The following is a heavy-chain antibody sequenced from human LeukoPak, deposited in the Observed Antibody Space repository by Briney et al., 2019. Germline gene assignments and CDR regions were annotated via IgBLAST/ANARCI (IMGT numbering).Heavy chain of an antibody. CDR2: TNYIGST. Sequence: SETPSLTCTVSGDSITTYYWSWIRQSPGKGLEWIGYTNYIGSTNYNPSLKNRVTISADISKSQFSLRLRSVTAADTAVYFCARGVTAAGSSWGQGTLVTVSS. CDR1: GDSITTYY. CDR3: ARGVTAAGSS. J-gene: IGHJ5*02. V-gene: IGHV4-59*01. D-gene: IGHD6-13*01.